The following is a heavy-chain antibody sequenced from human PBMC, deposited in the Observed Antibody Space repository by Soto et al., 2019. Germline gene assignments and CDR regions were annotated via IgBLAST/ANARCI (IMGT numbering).Heavy chain of an antibody. J-gene: IGHJ5*02. Sequence: SQTLSLTCVISVDRVSSDSATWYWISQSPSRGLEWLGRTYYRSKLYNEYAVSVKSRITINPDTSKNQFSLQLNSVTPEDTAVYYCARAIPIWFDPWGHGTRVTVSS. CDR1: VDRVSSDSAT. CDR3: ARAIPIWFDP. CDR2: TYYRSKLYN. D-gene: IGHD2-21*01. V-gene: IGHV6-1*01.